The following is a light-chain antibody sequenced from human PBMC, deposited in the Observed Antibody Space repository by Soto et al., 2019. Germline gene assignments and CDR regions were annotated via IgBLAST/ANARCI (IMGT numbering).Light chain of an antibody. Sequence: EIVMTQSPATLSVSPGERATLSCRASQSVGSNLAWYQQKPGQVPRLLIYGTSTRATGIPASFSGSGSGTEFTLTISRLQSEDFAVYYCQQYDRWPWTFGQGTKVEIK. J-gene: IGKJ1*01. CDR3: QQYDRWPWT. CDR2: GTS. V-gene: IGKV3-15*01. CDR1: QSVGSN.